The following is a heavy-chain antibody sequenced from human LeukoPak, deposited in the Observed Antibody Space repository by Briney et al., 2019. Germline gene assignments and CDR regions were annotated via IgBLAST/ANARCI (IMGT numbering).Heavy chain of an antibody. V-gene: IGHV4-61*02. CDR3: ARSGAAMAEFDY. CDR2: NYSSGST. Sequence: SLTCTVSGGSISSGSYYWSWIRQPAGRGREWIGRNYSSGSTNDKPSLKSRVTISVDKSKNQFFLKLSSVPAADTAVYYCARSGAAMAEFDYWGQGTLVTVSS. CDR1: GGSISSGSYY. D-gene: IGHD5-18*01. J-gene: IGHJ4*02.